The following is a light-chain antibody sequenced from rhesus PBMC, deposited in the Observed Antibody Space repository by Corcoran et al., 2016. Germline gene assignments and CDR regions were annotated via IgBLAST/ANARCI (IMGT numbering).Light chain of an antibody. CDR2: YAS. V-gene: IGKV1-37*01. CDR3: QNYNSAPFT. CDR1: QGIYSY. Sequence: DVQMTQSPSSLSASVGDTVTVTCRASQGIYSYLAWYQVKPGKAPRPLIYYASNLKSGVPSRFSGSGSGTEFILTISRLQPEDFATDYCQNYNSAPFTFGPGTKLDIK. J-gene: IGKJ3*01.